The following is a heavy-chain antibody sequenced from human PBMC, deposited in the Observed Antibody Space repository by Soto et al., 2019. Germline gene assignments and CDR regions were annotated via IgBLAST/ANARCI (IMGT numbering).Heavy chain of an antibody. J-gene: IGHJ6*02. D-gene: IGHD1-26*01. CDR1: GGTFSSYA. Sequence: QVQLVQSGAEVKKPGSSVKVSCKASGGTFSSYAISWVRQAPGQGLEWMGGIIPIFGTANYAQKFQGRVTITADESTSTAYMELSSLRSEDTAVHYCARDPYSGSYYYYYGMDVWGQGTTVTVSS. CDR2: IIPIFGTA. V-gene: IGHV1-69*01. CDR3: ARDPYSGSYYYYYGMDV.